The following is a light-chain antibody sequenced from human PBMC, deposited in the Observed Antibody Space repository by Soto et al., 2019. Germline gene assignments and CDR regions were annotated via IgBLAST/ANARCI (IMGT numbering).Light chain of an antibody. V-gene: IGKV3-11*01. CDR3: QQRSNPLT. Sequence: EVVLTQSPATLSLSPGGRATLSCRASQSIGYYLAWYQQRPGQAPRLLIYDASNRATGIPARFSGSGSGTDLTLTITSIEPDDFAIYYCQQRSNPLTLGGGTKVDIK. CDR1: QSIGYY. CDR2: DAS. J-gene: IGKJ4*01.